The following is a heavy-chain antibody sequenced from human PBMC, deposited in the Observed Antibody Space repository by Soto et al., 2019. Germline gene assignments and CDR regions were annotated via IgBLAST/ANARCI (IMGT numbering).Heavy chain of an antibody. J-gene: IGHJ4*02. CDR2: IYYSGST. Sequence: SQTLSLTCTVSGGSISSYYWSWIRQPPGKGLEWIGYIYYSGSTNYNPSLKSRVTISVDTSKNQFSLKLSSVTAADTAVYYCAREAPRGYDILTGYYSETYYFDYWGQGTLVTVSS. V-gene: IGHV4-59*01. D-gene: IGHD3-9*01. CDR1: GGSISSYY. CDR3: AREAPRGYDILTGYYSETYYFDY.